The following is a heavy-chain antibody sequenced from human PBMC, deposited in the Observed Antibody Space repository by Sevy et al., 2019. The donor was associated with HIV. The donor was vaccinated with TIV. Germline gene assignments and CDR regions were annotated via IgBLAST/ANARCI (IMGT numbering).Heavy chain of an antibody. CDR1: GGSFSGYY. Sequence: SETLSLTFAVYGGSFSGYYWSWIRQPPGKGLEWIGEINHSGSTNYNTSLKSRVTISVDTSKNQFSLNLSSVTAADTAVYYCARVGIAAAGDAFDIWGQGTMVTVSS. CDR2: INHSGST. V-gene: IGHV4-34*01. J-gene: IGHJ3*02. D-gene: IGHD6-13*01. CDR3: ARVGIAAAGDAFDI.